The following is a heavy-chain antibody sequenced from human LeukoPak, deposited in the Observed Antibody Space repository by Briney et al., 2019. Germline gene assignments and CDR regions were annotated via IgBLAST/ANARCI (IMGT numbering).Heavy chain of an antibody. CDR2: IYHSGST. D-gene: IGHD3-10*01. CDR3: ARSYGSGLNWFDP. CDR1: GGSISSGGYS. Sequence: PSETLSLTCAVSGGSISSGGYSWRWIRQPPGKGLEWIGYIYHSGSTYYNPSLKSRVTISVDRSKNQFSLKLSSVTAADTAVYYCARSYGSGLNWFDPWGQGTLVTVSS. J-gene: IGHJ5*02. V-gene: IGHV4-30-2*01.